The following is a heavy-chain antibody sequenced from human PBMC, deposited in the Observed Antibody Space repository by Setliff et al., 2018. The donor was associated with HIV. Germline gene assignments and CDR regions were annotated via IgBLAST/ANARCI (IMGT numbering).Heavy chain of an antibody. Sequence: SETLSLTCAVSGDSVSGPNYNWGWIRQPPGKGLEWIGTISFRGSTSYNPPLKSRVTISLDTSKSQFSLNLNSVTAADAAVYYCTGPAMAAAGPLEYYYYYGMDVWGQGTAVTVSS. CDR1: GDSVSGPNYN. V-gene: IGHV4-39*01. CDR3: TGPAMAAAGPLEYYYYYGMDV. D-gene: IGHD6-13*01. CDR2: ISFRGST. J-gene: IGHJ6*02.